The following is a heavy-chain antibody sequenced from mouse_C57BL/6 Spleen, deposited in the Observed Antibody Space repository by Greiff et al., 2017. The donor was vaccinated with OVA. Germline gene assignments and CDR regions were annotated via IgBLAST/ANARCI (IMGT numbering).Heavy chain of an antibody. CDR3: ARRGHYSNYVWYFDV. CDR2: IDPSDSYT. J-gene: IGHJ1*03. CDR1: GYTFTSYW. Sequence: QVQLKQPGAELVMPGASVKLSCKASGYTFTSYWMHWVKQRPGQGLEWIGEIDPSDSYTNYNQKFKGKSTLTVDKSSSTAYMQLSSLTSEDSAVYYCARRGHYSNYVWYFDVWGTGTTVTVSS. D-gene: IGHD2-5*01. V-gene: IGHV1-69*01.